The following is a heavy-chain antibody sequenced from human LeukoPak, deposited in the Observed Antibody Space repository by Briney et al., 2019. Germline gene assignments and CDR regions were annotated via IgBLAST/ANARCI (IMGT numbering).Heavy chain of an antibody. V-gene: IGHV3-23*01. CDR1: GFTFSSYA. CDR3: AKAVLKRITNFGVVINPLDY. J-gene: IGHJ4*02. D-gene: IGHD3-3*01. CDR2: ISGSGGST. Sequence: GGSLRLSCAASGFTFSSYAMSWVRQAPGKGLEWVSAISGSGGSTYYADSVKGRFTISRDNSKNTLYLQMNSLRAEDTAVYYCAKAVLKRITNFGVVINPLDYWGQGTLVTVSS.